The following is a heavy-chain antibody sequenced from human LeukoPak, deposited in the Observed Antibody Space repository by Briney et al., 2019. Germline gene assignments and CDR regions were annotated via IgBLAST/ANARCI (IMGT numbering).Heavy chain of an antibody. J-gene: IGHJ3*02. CDR3: SRGGMIVVVITSDDAFDM. CDR2: IRSKAYGGTT. CDR1: GFTFCVYA. V-gene: IGHV3-49*03. D-gene: IGHD3-22*01. Sequence: GGSLRLSCTASGFTFCVYAMSWFRQAPGKGREWVVCIRSKAYGGTTEYAASVKGRFTISRDDSKGIAYLQINSLKTEDTAVYYCSRGGMIVVVITSDDAFDMWGQGTMVTVSS.